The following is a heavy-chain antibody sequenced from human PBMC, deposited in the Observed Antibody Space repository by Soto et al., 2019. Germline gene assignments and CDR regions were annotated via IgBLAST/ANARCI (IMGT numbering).Heavy chain of an antibody. CDR2: VVVSGGSA. CDR1: RFTFSSYA. D-gene: IGHD4-17*01. CDR3: ARGSAYSDYDLAY. J-gene: IGHJ4*02. V-gene: IGHV3-23*01. Sequence: SQRLSCASSRFTFSSYAMILVRQAPGNGREWVFGVVVSGGSAYYADSVKGRFTISRVKSTDTLYLHMNSLRAEDTTVYSCARGSAYSDYDLAYWGQGTLVT.